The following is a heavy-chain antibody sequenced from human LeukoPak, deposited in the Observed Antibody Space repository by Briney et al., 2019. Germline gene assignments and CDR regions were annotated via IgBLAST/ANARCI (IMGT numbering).Heavy chain of an antibody. CDR3: ARGSTARYYYDRSGYYGGAFDH. CDR2: ISAYNGNT. J-gene: IGHJ4*02. Sequence: APVKVSCKASGCTFTSYGISWVRQAPGQGLEWMGWISAYNGNTNYAQKLQGRVTMTPDTSTSTAYMELRSLRSYDTAVYYCARGSTARYYYDRSGYYGGAFDHWGQGTLVTVSS. D-gene: IGHD3-22*01. CDR1: GCTFTSYG. V-gene: IGHV1-18*01.